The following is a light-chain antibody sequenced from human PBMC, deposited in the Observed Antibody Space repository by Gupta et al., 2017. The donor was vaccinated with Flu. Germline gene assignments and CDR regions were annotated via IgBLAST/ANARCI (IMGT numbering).Light chain of an antibody. CDR2: AAS. CDR3: QQAKSFPLS. Sequence: DIQMTQSPSTVSASVGDRVSITCRASQHINSWLAWYQKKPGQAPKVLIYAASSLQSGVPSRFSGSGYGTDFTLTISILHPEDFATYFCQQAKSFPLSFGGGTKLEMK. J-gene: IGKJ4*01. CDR1: QHINSW. V-gene: IGKV1-12*01.